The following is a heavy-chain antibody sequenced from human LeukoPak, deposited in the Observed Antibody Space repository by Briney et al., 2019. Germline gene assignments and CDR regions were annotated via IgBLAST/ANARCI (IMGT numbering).Heavy chain of an antibody. CDR3: ARGYSGHYYAFDI. CDR2: IYSSGST. CDR1: GGSISSYY. V-gene: IGHV4-4*07. J-gene: IGHJ3*02. D-gene: IGHD1-26*01. Sequence: TPSETLSLTCIVSGGSISSYYWSWIRQPARKGLEWIGRIYSSGSTSYNPSLKSRVTMSVDTSNNQFSLKLDSVTAADAAVYYCARGYSGHYYAFDIWGQGTMVTVSS.